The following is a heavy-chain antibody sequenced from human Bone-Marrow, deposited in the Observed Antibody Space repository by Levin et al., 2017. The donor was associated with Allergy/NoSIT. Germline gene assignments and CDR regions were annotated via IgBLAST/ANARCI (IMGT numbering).Heavy chain of an antibody. CDR2: IIPIFGTA. CDR1: GGTFSSYA. V-gene: IGHV1-69*13. Sequence: ASVKVSCMASGGTFSSYAISWVRQAPGQGLEWMGGIIPIFGTANYAQKFQGRVTITADESTSTAYMELSSLRSEDTAVYYCASRLRFLEWLPDWGQGTLVTVSS. D-gene: IGHD3-3*01. CDR3: ASRLRFLEWLPD. J-gene: IGHJ4*02.